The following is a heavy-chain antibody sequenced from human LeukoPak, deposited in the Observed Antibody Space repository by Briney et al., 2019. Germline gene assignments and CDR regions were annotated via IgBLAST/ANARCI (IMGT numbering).Heavy chain of an antibody. D-gene: IGHD2-15*01. CDR1: GFTFSSYD. Sequence: GGSLRLSRAASGFTFSSYDMHWVRQATGKGLEWVSAIGTAGDTYYPGSVKGRFTISRENAKNSLYLQMNSLRAGDTAVYYCARGVSCSGGSCYDLDWFDPWGQGTLVTVSS. CDR2: IGTAGDT. V-gene: IGHV3-13*01. CDR3: ARGVSCSGGSCYDLDWFDP. J-gene: IGHJ5*02.